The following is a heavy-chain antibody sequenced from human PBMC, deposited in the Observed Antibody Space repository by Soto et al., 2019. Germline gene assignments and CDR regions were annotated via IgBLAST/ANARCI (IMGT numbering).Heavy chain of an antibody. D-gene: IGHD3-10*01. Sequence: QVQLVESGGGVVQPGRSLRLSCAASGFTFSSYGMHWVRQAPGKGLEWVAVISYDGSNKYYADSVKGRFTISRDNSKNRXYLQMNSLRAEDTAVYYCAKGPLLWFGELLAWFDPWGQGTLVTVSS. V-gene: IGHV3-30*18. J-gene: IGHJ5*02. CDR3: AKGPLLWFGELLAWFDP. CDR2: ISYDGSNK. CDR1: GFTFSSYG.